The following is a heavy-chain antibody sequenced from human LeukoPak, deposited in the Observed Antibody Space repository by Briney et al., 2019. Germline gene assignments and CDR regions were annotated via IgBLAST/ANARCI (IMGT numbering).Heavy chain of an antibody. Sequence: SETLSLTCTVSGGSISSGSHYWTWIRQPAGKGLEWIGRIYTSGGTDYNPSLKSRVTISLDTSKNHYSLKLSSVTAADTAVYYCARDSDHTSMLFKGFDYWGQGTLVTVSS. CDR1: GGSISSGSHY. D-gene: IGHD5-18*01. V-gene: IGHV4-61*02. CDR2: IYTSGGT. J-gene: IGHJ4*02. CDR3: ARDSDHTSMLFKGFDY.